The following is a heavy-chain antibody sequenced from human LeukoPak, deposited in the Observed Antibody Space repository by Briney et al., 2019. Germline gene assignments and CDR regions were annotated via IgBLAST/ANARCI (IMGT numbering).Heavy chain of an antibody. CDR3: AKDRTYSGYEAWWDLDY. V-gene: IGHV3-23*01. D-gene: IGHD5-12*01. CDR2: ISGSGGST. CDR1: GFTVSSNY. Sequence: GGSLRLSCAASGFTVSSNYMSWVRQAPGKGLEWVSAISGSGGSTYYADSVKGRFTISRDNSKNTLYLQMNSLRAEDTAVYYCAKDRTYSGYEAWWDLDYWGQGTLVTVSS. J-gene: IGHJ4*02.